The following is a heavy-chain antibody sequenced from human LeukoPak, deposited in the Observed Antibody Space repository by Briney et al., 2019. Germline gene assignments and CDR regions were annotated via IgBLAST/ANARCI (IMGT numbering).Heavy chain of an antibody. J-gene: IGHJ4*02. D-gene: IGHD6-19*01. Sequence: GGSLRLSCAASGFSFTMSGIHWVRQAPGKGLEWVAVISTDGNNEYYANSVKGRFTISRDNSKNTVYLQMTSLRTEDTAVYYCAKDQIGWAPGYVSGPLDQWGQGTLVTVSS. CDR3: AKDQIGWAPGYVSGPLDQ. CDR2: ISTDGNNE. V-gene: IGHV3-30*18. CDR1: GFSFTMSG.